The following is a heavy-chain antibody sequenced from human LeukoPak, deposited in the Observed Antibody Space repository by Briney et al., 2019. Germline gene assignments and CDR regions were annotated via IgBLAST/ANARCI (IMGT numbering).Heavy chain of an antibody. Sequence: PGGSLRLSCAASGFSFNIAWLSWVRQTPGKGLEWVGRIKSKTDGGTTDYAAPVKDRFTISRDDSENTLYLQMSSLKTEDTAVYYCTTVGESFYEGQYYFDSWGQGTLVTVSS. V-gene: IGHV3-15*01. CDR1: GFSFNIAW. CDR2: IKSKTDGGTT. J-gene: IGHJ4*02. D-gene: IGHD1-26*01. CDR3: TTVGESFYEGQYYFDS.